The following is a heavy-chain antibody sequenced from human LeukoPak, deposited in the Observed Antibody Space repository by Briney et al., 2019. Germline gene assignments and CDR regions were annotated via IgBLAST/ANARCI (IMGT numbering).Heavy chain of an antibody. D-gene: IGHD2-15*01. V-gene: IGHV1-18*01. CDR1: GYTFTNYG. CDR3: ARDCSGGRCYSGIPLDY. Sequence: ASVKVSCKASGYTFTNYGISWVRQAPGQGLEWMGWISGYNGDTNYARKLQGRVTMTTDTSTSTAYMELRSLRSDDAAVYYCARDCSGGRCYSGIPLDYWGQGTLVTVSS. J-gene: IGHJ4*02. CDR2: ISGYNGDT.